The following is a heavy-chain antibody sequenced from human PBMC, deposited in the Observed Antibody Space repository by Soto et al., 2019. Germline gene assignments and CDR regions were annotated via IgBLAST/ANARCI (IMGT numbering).Heavy chain of an antibody. CDR2: IRGDGDST. CDR3: AREAPVAGTNYFDL. Sequence: EVQLLESGGGLVQPGGSLRLSCAASGFSLSTYDMIWVRQAPGKGLEWVSVIRGDGDSTYYADSVKGRFTISRDKANNRVSQQMTSLRGEDTAVYYCAREAPVAGTNYFDLWGQGTLVTVSS. J-gene: IGHJ4*02. CDR1: GFSLSTYD. D-gene: IGHD6-19*01. V-gene: IGHV3-23*01.